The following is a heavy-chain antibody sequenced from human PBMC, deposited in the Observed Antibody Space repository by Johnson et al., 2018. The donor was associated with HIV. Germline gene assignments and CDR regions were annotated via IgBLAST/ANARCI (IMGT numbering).Heavy chain of an antibody. CDR3: ARDLRGAFDI. Sequence: QVQLVESGGGVVQPGGSLRLSCAASGFTFSSYGMHWVRQAPGKGLEWVEFIRYDGSNKYYADSVKGRFTISRDNSKNTLYLQMNSLRAEDTAVYYCARDLRGAFDIWGQGTMVAVSS. CDR1: GFTFSSYG. CDR2: IRYDGSNK. V-gene: IGHV3-30*02. J-gene: IGHJ3*02.